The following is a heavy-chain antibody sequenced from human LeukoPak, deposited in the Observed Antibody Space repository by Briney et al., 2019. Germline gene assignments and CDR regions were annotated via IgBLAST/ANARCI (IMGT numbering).Heavy chain of an antibody. CDR3: AKGRSADYWYFDL. J-gene: IGHJ2*01. CDR2: IVGSGDTT. CDR1: GFTFNNYI. Sequence: GGSLRLSCAASGFTFNNYIMNWVRQAPGKGLEWVSTIVGSGDTTYYADSVKGRFTVSRDNSKNTLYLQMNGLRVEDTAVYYCAKGRSADYWYFDLWGRGTLVTVSS. D-gene: IGHD6-19*01. V-gene: IGHV3-23*01.